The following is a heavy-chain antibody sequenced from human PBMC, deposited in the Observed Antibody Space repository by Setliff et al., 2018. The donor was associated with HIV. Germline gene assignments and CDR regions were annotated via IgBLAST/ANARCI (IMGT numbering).Heavy chain of an antibody. CDR2: INPGDSDT. CDR1: GYNFATYY. CDR3: IRRRRAPGTGDLEAY. D-gene: IGHD7-27*01. Sequence: GESLKISCKTSGYNFATYYITWVRQMPGKGLEWIGRINPGDSDTGYSPSFQGQVTIPADKSISTTYLQWNSLKASDTAMYYCIRRRRAPGTGDLEAYWGQGTLVTVSS. J-gene: IGHJ4*02. V-gene: IGHV5-51*01.